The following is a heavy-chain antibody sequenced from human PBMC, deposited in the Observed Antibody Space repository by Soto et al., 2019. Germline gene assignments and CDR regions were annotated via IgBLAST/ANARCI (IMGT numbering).Heavy chain of an antibody. CDR2: ISYDGSNK. CDR1: GFTFSSYA. J-gene: IGHJ5*02. CDR3: ARDGIMSIAAAGKGSNWFDP. V-gene: IGHV3-30-3*01. D-gene: IGHD6-13*01. Sequence: PGGSLRISCAASGFTFSSYAMHWVRQAPGKGLEWVAVISYDGSNKYYADSVKGRFTISRDNSKNTLYLQMNSLRAEDTAVYYCARDGIMSIAAAGKGSNWFDPWGQGTLITVSS.